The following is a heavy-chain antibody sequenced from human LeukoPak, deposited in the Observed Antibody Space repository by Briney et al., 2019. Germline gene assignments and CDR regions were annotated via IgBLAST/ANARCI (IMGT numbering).Heavy chain of an antibody. CDR3: ARDSISGSYYEVDY. CDR1: GFTFSSYA. Sequence: GRSLRLSCAASGFTFSSYAMHWVRQAPGKGLEWVAVISYDGSNKYYADSVKGRFTISRDNSKNTLYLQMNSLRAEDTAVYYCARDSISGSYYEVDYWGQGTLVTVSS. CDR2: ISYDGSNK. J-gene: IGHJ4*02. D-gene: IGHD1-26*01. V-gene: IGHV3-30-3*01.